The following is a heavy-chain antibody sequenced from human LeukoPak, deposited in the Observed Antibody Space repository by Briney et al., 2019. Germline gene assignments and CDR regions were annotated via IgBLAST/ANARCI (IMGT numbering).Heavy chain of an antibody. D-gene: IGHD1-26*01. CDR2: INHSGST. CDR1: SGSFSGYY. V-gene: IGHV4-34*01. Sequence: SETLSLTRAVYSGSFSGYYWSWIRQPPGKGLEWIGEINHSGSTNYNPSLKSRVTISVDTSKNQFSLKLSSVTAADTAVYYCARGIVGATINYWGQGTLVTVSS. CDR3: ARGIVGATINY. J-gene: IGHJ4*02.